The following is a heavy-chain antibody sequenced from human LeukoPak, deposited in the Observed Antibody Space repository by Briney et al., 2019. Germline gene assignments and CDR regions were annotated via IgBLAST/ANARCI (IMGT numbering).Heavy chain of an antibody. V-gene: IGHV3-15*01. J-gene: IGHJ4*02. CDR3: STYWLKSLRGS. CDR1: GFTFSRYS. CDR2: IKSKTDGGAI. Sequence: GGSLRLSCAASGFTFSRYSMNWVRQAPGKGLEWVGRIKSKTDGGAIDYVAPVKGRFTISRDDLKDTLYLEMNGLKIEDTAVYNCSTYWLKSLRGSWGQGTLVTVSS. D-gene: IGHD3-10*01.